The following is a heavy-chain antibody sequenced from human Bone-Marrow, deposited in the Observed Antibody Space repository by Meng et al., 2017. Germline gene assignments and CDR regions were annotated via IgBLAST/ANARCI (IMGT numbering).Heavy chain of an antibody. Sequence: GGSLRLSCAASGFTFSNAWMSWVRQAPGKGLEWVGRIKSKTDGGTTDYAAPGKGRFTISRDDSKNTLYLQMNSLKTEDTAVYYCTTGTVRYFDWLPDWGQGTLVTVSS. CDR1: GFTFSNAW. CDR3: TTGTVRYFDWLPD. CDR2: IKSKTDGGTT. V-gene: IGHV3-15*01. J-gene: IGHJ4*02. D-gene: IGHD3-9*01.